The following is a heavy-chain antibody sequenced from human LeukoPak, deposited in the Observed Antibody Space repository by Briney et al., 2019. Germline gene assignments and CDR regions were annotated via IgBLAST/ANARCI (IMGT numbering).Heavy chain of an antibody. J-gene: IGHJ6*02. V-gene: IGHV1-2*02. CDR3: ARDQPIVVVPAALYYYYYGMDV. Sequence: GASVKVSCKASGYTFTGYYMHWVRQAPGQGLEWMGWINPNSGGTNYAQKFQGRVTMTRDTSISTAYMELSRLRSDDTAVYYCARDQPIVVVPAALYYYYYGMDVWGQGTTVTVSS. D-gene: IGHD2-2*01. CDR2: INPNSGGT. CDR1: GYTFTGYY.